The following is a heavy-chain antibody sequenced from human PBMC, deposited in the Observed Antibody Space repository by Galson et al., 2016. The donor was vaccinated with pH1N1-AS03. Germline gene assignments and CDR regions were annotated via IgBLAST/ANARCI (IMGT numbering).Heavy chain of an antibody. CDR3: TRAIALADSI. D-gene: IGHD6-19*01. Sequence: SLRLSCAASGFTLSSYWMSWVRQAPGKGLEWVANIKQDGSDKYYVDSVKGRFTISRDNAKNSLYLQMNNLRAEDTAVYDCTRAIALADSIWGQGTLVTVSS. J-gene: IGHJ4*02. CDR1: GFTLSSYW. V-gene: IGHV3-7*03. CDR2: IKQDGSDK.